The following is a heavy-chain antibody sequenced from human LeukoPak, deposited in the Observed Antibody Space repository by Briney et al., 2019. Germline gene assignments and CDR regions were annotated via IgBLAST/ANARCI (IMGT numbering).Heavy chain of an antibody. CDR1: GGSISSSSYY. CDR2: IYCSGST. Sequence: SETLSLTCTVSGGSISSSSYYWGWIRQPPGKGLEWIGSIYCSGSTYYNPSLKSRVTISVDKSKNQLSLKLTSVTAADTAVYYCAREVVAAAGTVDYWGQGTLVTVSS. J-gene: IGHJ4*02. V-gene: IGHV4-39*07. CDR3: AREVVAAAGTVDY. D-gene: IGHD6-13*01.